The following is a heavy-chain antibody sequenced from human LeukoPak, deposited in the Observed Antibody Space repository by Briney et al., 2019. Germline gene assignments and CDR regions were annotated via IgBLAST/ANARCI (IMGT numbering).Heavy chain of an antibody. D-gene: IGHD6-6*01. V-gene: IGHV4-59*01. Sequence: PSETLPLTCTVSGGSISSYYWSWIRQPPGKGLEWIGYIYYSGSTNYNPSLKSRVTISVDTSKNQFSLKLSSVTAADTAVYYCARDVTAARLRWFDPWGQGILVTVSS. CDR3: ARDVTAARLRWFDP. J-gene: IGHJ5*02. CDR1: GGSISSYY. CDR2: IYYSGST.